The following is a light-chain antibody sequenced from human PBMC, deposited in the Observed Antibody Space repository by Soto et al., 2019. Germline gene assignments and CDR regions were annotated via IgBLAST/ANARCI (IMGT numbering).Light chain of an antibody. V-gene: IGLV2-14*01. CDR3: GSYTTSSNYV. Sequence: QSSLTQPASLSVSPGQSITISCTGTISDIDAYNYVSWYQQHPGKAPKLMIYDVSNRPSGISNRFSGYKSGNTASLTISGLQAEDEAGYYCGSYTTSSNYVFGTGTKVTVL. CDR1: ISDIDAYNY. CDR2: DVS. J-gene: IGLJ1*01.